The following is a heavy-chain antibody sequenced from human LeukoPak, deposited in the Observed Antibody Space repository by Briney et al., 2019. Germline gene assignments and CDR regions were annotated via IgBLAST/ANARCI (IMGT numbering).Heavy chain of an antibody. D-gene: IGHD5-12*01. CDR1: GYTFTGYY. CDR3: ARDPPGWIYGEGLEFDY. J-gene: IGHJ4*02. CDR2: INPNSGGT. V-gene: IGHV1-2*02. Sequence: ASVKVSCKASGYTFTGYYMHWVRQAPGQGLEWMGWINPNSGGTNYAQKFQGRVTMTRDTSISTAYMELSRLRSDDTAVYYCARDPPGWIYGEGLEFDYWGQGTLVTVSS.